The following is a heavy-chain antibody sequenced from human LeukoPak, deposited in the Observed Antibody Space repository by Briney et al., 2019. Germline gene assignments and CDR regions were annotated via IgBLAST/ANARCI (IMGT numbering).Heavy chain of an antibody. CDR2: IILIFGTA. CDR1: GGTFSSYA. V-gene: IGHV1-69*13. CDR3: ASFQLGPNSRPNYYDSSGYIY. Sequence: SVKVSCKASGGTFSSYAISWVRQAPGQGLEWMGGIILIFGTANYAQKFQGRVTITADESTSTAYMELSSLRSEDTAVYYCASFQLGPNSRPNYYDSSGYIYWGQGTLVTVSS. D-gene: IGHD3-22*01. J-gene: IGHJ4*02.